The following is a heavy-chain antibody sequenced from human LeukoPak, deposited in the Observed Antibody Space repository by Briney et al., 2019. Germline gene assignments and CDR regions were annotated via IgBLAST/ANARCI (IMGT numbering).Heavy chain of an antibody. J-gene: IGHJ3*02. Sequence: GGSLRLSCAASGFIFSGYEINWVRQAPGKGLEWVSYISSGGSTIYYADSVKGRFTISRDNAKNSLYLQMNSLRAEDTAVYYCARAFAFDIWGPGTMVTVSS. CDR3: ARAFAFDI. CDR2: ISSGGSTI. V-gene: IGHV3-48*03. CDR1: GFIFSGYE.